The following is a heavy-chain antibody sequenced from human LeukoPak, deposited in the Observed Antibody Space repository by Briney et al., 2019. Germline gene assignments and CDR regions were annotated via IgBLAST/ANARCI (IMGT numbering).Heavy chain of an antibody. V-gene: IGHV4-38-2*02. CDR1: GYSISSGYY. D-gene: IGHD3-9*01. CDR2: IYYSGST. J-gene: IGHJ3*02. CDR3: ARVGGFDWLLSGYDAFDI. Sequence: SETLSLTCTVSGYSISSGYYWGWIRQPPGKGLEWIGSIYYSGSTYYNPSLKSRVTISVDTSKNQFSLKLSSVTAADTAVYYCARVGGFDWLLSGYDAFDIWGQGTMVTVSS.